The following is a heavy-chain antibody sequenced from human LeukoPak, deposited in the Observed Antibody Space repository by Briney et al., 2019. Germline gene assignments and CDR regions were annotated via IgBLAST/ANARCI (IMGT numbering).Heavy chain of an antibody. D-gene: IGHD3-16*02. CDR2: ISAYNGNT. J-gene: IGHJ4*02. V-gene: IGHV1-18*01. CDR1: GYTFTSYG. Sequence: ASVKVSCKASGYTFTSYGISWVRQAPGQGLEWMGWISAYNGNTNYAQKLQGRVTMTTDTSTSTAYMELRSLRSDDTAVYYCASGTFLRLGELSLDYWGQGTLVTVSP. CDR3: ASGTFLRLGELSLDY.